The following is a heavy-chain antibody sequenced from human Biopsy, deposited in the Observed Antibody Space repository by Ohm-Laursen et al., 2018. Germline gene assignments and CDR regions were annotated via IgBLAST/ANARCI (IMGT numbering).Heavy chain of an antibody. CDR2: ISYTGGI. J-gene: IGHJ4*02. CDR3: ARMPHFDY. CDR1: GGSISGYH. D-gene: IGHD2-2*01. V-gene: IGHV4-59*01. Sequence: GTLSLTCIVSGGSISGYHWSWIRKPPGKGLEWLGYISYTGGITSNPSLNGRATMSLDTSKNQFSLRLIYVIAADTAVYYCARMPHFDYWGQGILVTVSS.